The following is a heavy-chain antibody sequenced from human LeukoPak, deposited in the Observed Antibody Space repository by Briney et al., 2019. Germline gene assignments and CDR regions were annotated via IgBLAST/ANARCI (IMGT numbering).Heavy chain of an antibody. CDR1: GYTFPTYA. CDR3: AREAKLERQD. J-gene: IGHJ4*02. Sequence: GASVKVSCKASGYTFPTYAMSWVRQAPGQGLEWMGWINTNTGNPTYARGFTGRFVFSLDTSVSTAYLQISSLKAEDTAVYYCAREAKLERQDWGQGTLVTVSS. CDR2: INTNTGNP. V-gene: IGHV7-4-1*02. D-gene: IGHD1-1*01.